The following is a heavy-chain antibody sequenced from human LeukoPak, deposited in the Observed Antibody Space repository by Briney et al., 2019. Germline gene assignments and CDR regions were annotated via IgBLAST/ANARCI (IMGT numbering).Heavy chain of an antibody. D-gene: IGHD6-19*01. CDR2: ISGSGGNT. V-gene: IGHV3-23*01. J-gene: IGHJ4*02. CDR3: AKGAHSSGWLSHDY. CDR1: GFTFSSYA. Sequence: PGGSLRLSCAASGFTFSSYAMTWVRQAPGKGLEWVSLISGSGGNTYYADSVKGRFTISRDNSKNTLYLQMNSLRAEDTAVYYCAKGAHSSGWLSHDYWGQGTLVTVSS.